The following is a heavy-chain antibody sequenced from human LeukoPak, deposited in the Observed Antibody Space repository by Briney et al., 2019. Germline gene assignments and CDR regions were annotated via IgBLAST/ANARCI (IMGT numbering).Heavy chain of an antibody. V-gene: IGHV5-10-1*01. J-gene: IGHJ5*02. CDR1: GYRFTSYW. CDR3: ARHVNWFDP. CDR2: IDPSDSYT. Sequence: GESLKISCKGSGYRFTSYWITWVRQMPGKGLEWMGRIDPSDSYTNYSPSFQGHVTISADKPTNTAYLQWSSLKASDTAMYYCARHVNWFDPWGQGTLVTVSS.